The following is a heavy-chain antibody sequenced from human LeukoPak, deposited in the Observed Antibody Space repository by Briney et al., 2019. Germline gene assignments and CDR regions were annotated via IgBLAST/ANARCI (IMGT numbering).Heavy chain of an antibody. CDR3: ARRGSGTDAFDI. D-gene: IGHD6-19*01. Sequence: MTSETLSLTCAVSGGSISSSNWWSWVRQPPGKGLEWIGEIYHSGSTNYNPSLRSRVTISVDKSKNQFSLKLSSVTAADTAVYYCARRGSGTDAFDIWGQGTMVTVSS. V-gene: IGHV4-4*02. CDR1: GGSISSSNW. J-gene: IGHJ3*02. CDR2: IYHSGST.